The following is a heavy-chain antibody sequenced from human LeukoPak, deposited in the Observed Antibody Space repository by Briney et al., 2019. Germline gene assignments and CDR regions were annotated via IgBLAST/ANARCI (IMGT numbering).Heavy chain of an antibody. D-gene: IGHD5-18*01. CDR1: GGSISRYY. Sequence: SETLSLTCTVSGGSISRYYWNWIRQPPGKGLEWIGSIYYSGSTYYNPSLKSRVTISVDTSKNQFSLKLSSVTAADTAVYYCARSTASAFDIWGQGTMVTVSS. V-gene: IGHV4-59*05. CDR2: IYYSGST. CDR3: ARSTASAFDI. J-gene: IGHJ3*02.